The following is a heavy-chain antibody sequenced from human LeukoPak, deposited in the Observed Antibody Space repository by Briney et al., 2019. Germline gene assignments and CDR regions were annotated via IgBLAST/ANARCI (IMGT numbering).Heavy chain of an antibody. CDR2: ISYDGSNK. CDR3: AKMGRKGVGTRHYYGMDV. V-gene: IGHV3-30*18. D-gene: IGHD2-2*01. J-gene: IGHJ6*02. CDR1: GFTFSSYG. Sequence: PGGSLRLSCAASGFTFSSYGMHWVRQAPGKGLEWVAVISYDGSNKYYADSVKGRFTISRDNSKNTLYLQMNSLRAEDTAVYYCAKMGRKGVGTRHYYGMDVWGQGTTVTVSS.